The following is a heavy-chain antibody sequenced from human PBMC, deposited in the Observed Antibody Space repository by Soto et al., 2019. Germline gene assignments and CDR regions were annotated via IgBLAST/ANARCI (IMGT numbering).Heavy chain of an antibody. D-gene: IGHD1-7*01. Sequence: GGSLRLSCAASGFTFSSYGMHWVRQAPGKGLEWVAVIWYDGSNKYYADSVKGRFTISRDNSKNTLYLQMNSLRAEDTAVYYCARDLAPPFELELQGIDYWGQRTLVTVSS. CDR1: GFTFSSYG. J-gene: IGHJ4*02. V-gene: IGHV3-33*01. CDR3: ARDLAPPFELELQGIDY. CDR2: IWYDGSNK.